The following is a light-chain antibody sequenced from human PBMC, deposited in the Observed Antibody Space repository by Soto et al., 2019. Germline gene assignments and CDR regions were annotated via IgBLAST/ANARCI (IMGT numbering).Light chain of an antibody. Sequence: EIVVTQSPATLSSSPGERATLSCCASQSVSSFLAWYQEKPGQAPRLLIYVASNRATGIPARFSGSGSGTDFTLTISSLEPEDFAIYCCQQRSNWPVSFSQGTKREIK. V-gene: IGKV3-11*01. CDR1: QSVSSF. CDR2: VAS. J-gene: IGKJ2*03. CDR3: QQRSNWPVS.